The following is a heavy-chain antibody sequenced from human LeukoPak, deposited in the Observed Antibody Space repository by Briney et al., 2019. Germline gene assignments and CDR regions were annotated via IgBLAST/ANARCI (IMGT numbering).Heavy chain of an antibody. Sequence: GGSLRLSCTASGFTFGDHALSWFRQAPGKGLEWVGRIKSKTDGGTTDYAAPVKGRFTISRDDSKNTLYLQMNSLKTEDTAVYYCTTDGSYDYWGQGTLVTVSS. J-gene: IGHJ4*02. D-gene: IGHD6-19*01. V-gene: IGHV3-15*01. CDR1: GFTFGDHA. CDR2: IKSKTDGGTT. CDR3: TTDGSYDY.